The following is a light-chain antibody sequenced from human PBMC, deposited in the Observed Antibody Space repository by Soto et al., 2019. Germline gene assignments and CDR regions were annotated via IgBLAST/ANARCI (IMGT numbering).Light chain of an antibody. CDR2: EVS. V-gene: IGLV2-8*01. J-gene: IGLJ2*01. CDR3: SSYAGGNIL. CDR1: SSDVGGYNY. Sequence: QSALTQPPSASGSPGQSVTISCTGTSSDVGGYNYVSWYQQHPGKAPKLMIYEVSKRPSGVPDRFSGSKSGNTASLTVSGLQAEDEADYYCSSYAGGNILFGGGTKLTVL.